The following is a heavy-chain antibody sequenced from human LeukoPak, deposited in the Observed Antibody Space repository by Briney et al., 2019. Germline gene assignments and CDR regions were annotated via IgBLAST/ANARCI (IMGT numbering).Heavy chain of an antibody. CDR2: IRYDGSNK. CDR1: GFTFSSYG. J-gene: IGHJ4*02. Sequence: GGSLRLSCAASGFTFSSYGMHWVRQAPGKGLEWVAFIRYDGSNKYYADSVKGRFTISRDNSKNTLYLQMNSLRAEDTAVYYCAKEIVLMVYAIDYWGQGTLVTVSS. V-gene: IGHV3-30*02. CDR3: AKEIVLMVYAIDY. D-gene: IGHD2-8*01.